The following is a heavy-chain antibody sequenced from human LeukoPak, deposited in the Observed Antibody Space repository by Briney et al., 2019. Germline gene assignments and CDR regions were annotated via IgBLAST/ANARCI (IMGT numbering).Heavy chain of an antibody. V-gene: IGHV3-30*02. CDR3: AKDRIAASGLSYYFDY. CDR2: IRYDGSNK. Sequence: GGSLRLSCAASGFTFSNYGMHWVRQAPGKGLEWVAFIRYDGSNKYYADSVKGRFTISRDNSKNTLYLQMNSLRAEDTAVYYCAKDRIAASGLSYYFDYWGQGTLVTVSS. J-gene: IGHJ4*02. CDR1: GFTFSNYG. D-gene: IGHD6-13*01.